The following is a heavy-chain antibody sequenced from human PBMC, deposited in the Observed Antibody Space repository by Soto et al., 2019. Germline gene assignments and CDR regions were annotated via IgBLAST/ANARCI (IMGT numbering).Heavy chain of an antibody. J-gene: IGHJ4*02. V-gene: IGHV3-23*01. Sequence: GGSLRLSCAASGFSFSNYGMSWVRQAPGKGLEWVSSISGSGGSTYYADSVKGRFTISRDNSKNTLYLQMNNLRAEDTAVFYCAKYARVRLTTGFDYWGQGTLVIVSS. CDR2: ISGSGGST. D-gene: IGHD4-4*01. CDR1: GFSFSNYG. CDR3: AKYARVRLTTGFDY.